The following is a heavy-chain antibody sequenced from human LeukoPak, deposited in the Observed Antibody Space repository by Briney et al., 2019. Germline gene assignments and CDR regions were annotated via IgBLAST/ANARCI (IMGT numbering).Heavy chain of an antibody. D-gene: IGHD3-10*01. CDR2: IYTSGST. Sequence: PSETLSPTCTVSGGSISSYYWSWIRQPAGKGLEWIGRIYTSGSTNYNPSLKSRVTMSVDTSKNQFSLKLSSVTAADTAVYYCARDRRDYYGSGSYSVLDYWGQGTLVTVSS. CDR1: GGSISSYY. V-gene: IGHV4-4*07. J-gene: IGHJ4*02. CDR3: ARDRRDYYGSGSYSVLDY.